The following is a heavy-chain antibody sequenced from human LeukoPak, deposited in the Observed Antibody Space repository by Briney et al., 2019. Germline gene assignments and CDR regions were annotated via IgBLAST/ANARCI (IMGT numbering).Heavy chain of an antibody. CDR2: IYYSGST. V-gene: IGHV4-39*07. CDR1: GGSISNSNYY. CDR3: ARAGYDFWSGFQMDV. Sequence: SETLSLTCTVSGGSISNSNYYWGWIRQPPGKGLEWIGNIYYSGSTYYNPSLKSRVTISVDTSKNQFSLKLSSVTAADTAVYYCARAGYDFWSGFQMDVWGKGTTVTVSS. D-gene: IGHD3-3*01. J-gene: IGHJ6*04.